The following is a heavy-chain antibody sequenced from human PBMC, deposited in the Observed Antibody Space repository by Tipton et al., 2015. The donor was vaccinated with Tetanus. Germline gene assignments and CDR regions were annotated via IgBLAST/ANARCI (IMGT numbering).Heavy chain of an antibody. D-gene: IGHD3-9*01. CDR1: GGSISSGGYY. CDR3: ARGPALLTGYYIDALDI. Sequence: TLSLTCTVSGGSISSGGYYWSWIRQHPGKGLEWIGYIYYSGSTYYNPSLKSRVTISVDTSKNQFSLKLSSVTAADTAVYYCARGPALLTGYYIDALDIWGQGTMVTVSS. J-gene: IGHJ3*02. CDR2: IYYSGST. V-gene: IGHV4-30-4*08.